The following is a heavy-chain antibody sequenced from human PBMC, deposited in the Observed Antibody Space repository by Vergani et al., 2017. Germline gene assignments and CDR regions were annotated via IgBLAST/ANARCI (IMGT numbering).Heavy chain of an antibody. Sequence: QVQLVQSGAEVKKPGASVKVSCKVSGYTLTELSMHWVRQAPGKGLEWMGRIIPILGTANYAQKFQGRVTITADESTSTAYMELSSLRSEDTAVYYCARSPFYYYYYMDVWGKGP. CDR1: GYTLTELS. CDR2: IIPILGTA. J-gene: IGHJ6*03. CDR3: ARSPFYYYYYMDV. V-gene: IGHV1-69*11.